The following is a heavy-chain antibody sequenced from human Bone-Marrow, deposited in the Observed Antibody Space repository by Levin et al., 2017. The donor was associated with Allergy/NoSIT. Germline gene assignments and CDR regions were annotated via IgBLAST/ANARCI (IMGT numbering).Heavy chain of an antibody. CDR3: AKIGPSTSCYAHY. J-gene: IGHJ4*02. D-gene: IGHD2-2*01. CDR1: GFTFSSYA. V-gene: IGHV3-23*01. CDR2: ISGSGGST. Sequence: GESLKISCAASGFTFSSYAMSWVRQAPGKGLEWVSAISGSGGSTYYADSVKGRFTISRDNSKNTLYLQMNSLRAEDTAVYYCAKIGPSTSCYAHYWGQGTLVTVSS.